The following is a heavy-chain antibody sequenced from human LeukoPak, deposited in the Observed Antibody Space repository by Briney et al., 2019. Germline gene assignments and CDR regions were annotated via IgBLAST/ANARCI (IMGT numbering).Heavy chain of an antibody. CDR1: GDTFTRSW. CDR2: INPTGDYT. D-gene: IGHD1-1*01. CDR3: ARDHSIDDKSWWLDP. J-gene: IGHJ5*02. Sequence: ASVKVSCKTSGDTFTRSWMHWIRQGPGQGLEWMGVINPTGDYTMYAQKFQGRVIVTRDMSSNTDYMELGSLRSDDTAVYYCARDHSIDDKSWWLDPWGQGTLVTVSS. V-gene: IGHV1-46*01.